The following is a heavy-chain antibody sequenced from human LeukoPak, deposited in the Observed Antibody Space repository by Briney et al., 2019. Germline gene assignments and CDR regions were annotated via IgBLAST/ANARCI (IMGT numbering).Heavy chain of an antibody. CDR1: GYTFTSYY. D-gene: IGHD3-22*01. CDR2: INPSGGST. V-gene: IGHV1-46*01. Sequence: ASVKVSCKASGYTFTSYYMHWVRQAPGQGLEWMGIINPSGGSTSYAQKFQGRVTMTRDMSTSTVYMELSSLRSEDTAVYYCARDSHRDSSGLGAFDIWGQGTMVTVSS. J-gene: IGHJ3*02. CDR3: ARDSHRDSSGLGAFDI.